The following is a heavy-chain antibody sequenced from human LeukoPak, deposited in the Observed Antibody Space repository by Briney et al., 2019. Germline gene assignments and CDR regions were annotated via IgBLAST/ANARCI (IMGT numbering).Heavy chain of an antibody. CDR2: INAGNGNT. Sequence: GASVKVSCKASGYTFTSYAMHWVRQAPGQRLEWMGWINAGNGNTKYSQKFQGRVTITRDTSASTAYMELSSLRSEDTAVYYCARDSDFSSSWYRYLGYWGQGTLVTVSS. D-gene: IGHD6-13*01. J-gene: IGHJ4*02. CDR1: GYTFTSYA. CDR3: ARDSDFSSSWYRYLGY. V-gene: IGHV1-3*01.